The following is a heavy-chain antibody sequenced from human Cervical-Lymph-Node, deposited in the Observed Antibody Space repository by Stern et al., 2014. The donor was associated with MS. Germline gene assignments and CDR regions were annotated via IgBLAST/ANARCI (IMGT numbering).Heavy chain of an antibody. Sequence: QVQLVQSGAEVKKPGASVRLSCKASGYAFTAYYIHWVRQAPGQGLEWVGRIHPNSGVTDYAQKFQGSVTLSRDKSITTAYMEVNGLTSDDTAIYYCATAGPAFWFDPWGQGTLVTVSS. CDR2: IHPNSGVT. J-gene: IGHJ5*02. CDR3: ATAGPAFWFDP. CDR1: GYAFTAYY. V-gene: IGHV1-2*06. D-gene: IGHD3-3*02.